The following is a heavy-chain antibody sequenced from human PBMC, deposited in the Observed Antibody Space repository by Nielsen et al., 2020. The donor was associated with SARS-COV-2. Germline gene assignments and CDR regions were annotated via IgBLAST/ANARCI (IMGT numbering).Heavy chain of an antibody. CDR1: GGTFSSYA. D-gene: IGHD2-15*01. J-gene: IGHJ4*02. CDR3: ARVEGHCSGGSCYSGVY. V-gene: IGHV1-69*13. CDR2: IIPIFGTA. Sequence: SVKVSCKASGGTFSSYAISWVRQAPGQGLEWMGGIIPIFGTANYAQKFQGRVTITADESTSTAYMELSSLRSEDTAVYYCARVEGHCSGGSCYSGVYWGQGTLVTVSS.